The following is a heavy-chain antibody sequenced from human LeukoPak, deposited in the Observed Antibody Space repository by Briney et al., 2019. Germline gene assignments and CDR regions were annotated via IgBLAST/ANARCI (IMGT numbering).Heavy chain of an antibody. V-gene: IGHV3-23*01. Sequence: GGSLRLSCAASGFTFGTYAMSWVRQAPGKGLEWVSAISGSGSSTFYADSVKGRFTISRDNSKNTLYLQMNSLRAEDTAVYYCAKDTPCSGGSCYPHYWGQGTLVTVSS. CDR2: ISGSGSST. CDR3: AKDTPCSGGSCYPHY. CDR1: GFTFGTYA. J-gene: IGHJ4*02. D-gene: IGHD2-15*01.